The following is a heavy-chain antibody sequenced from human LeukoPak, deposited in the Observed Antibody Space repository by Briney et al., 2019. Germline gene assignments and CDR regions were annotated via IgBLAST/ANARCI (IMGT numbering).Heavy chain of an antibody. J-gene: IGHJ4*02. V-gene: IGHV1-69*04. CDR1: GGTFSSYA. D-gene: IGHD5-24*01. CDR2: IIPILGIA. Sequence: GASVKVSCKASGGTFSSYAISWVRQAPGQGLEWMGRIIPILGIANYAQKLQGRVTMTTDTSTSTAYMELRSLRSDDTAVYYCARDVEMASDYWGQGTLVTVSS. CDR3: ARDVEMASDY.